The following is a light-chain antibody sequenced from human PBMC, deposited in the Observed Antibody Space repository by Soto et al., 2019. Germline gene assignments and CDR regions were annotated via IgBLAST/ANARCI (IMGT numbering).Light chain of an antibody. CDR3: QQYNDYSTWT. CDR1: QSISRW. Sequence: DIQMTQSPSTLSASIGDRVTITCRASQSISRWVAWYQQKPGEAPKVLIWDASSLQRGVPSRFSGSGSGTEFTLNISRLQPDDFATYYCQQYNDYSTWTFGQGTKVDI. V-gene: IGKV1-5*01. CDR2: DAS. J-gene: IGKJ1*01.